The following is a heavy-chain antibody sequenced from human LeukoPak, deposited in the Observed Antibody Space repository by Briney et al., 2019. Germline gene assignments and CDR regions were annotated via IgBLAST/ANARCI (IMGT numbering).Heavy chain of an antibody. CDR3: ARGPLVRLPSSFDP. Sequence: SVKVSCKASGGTFSSYAISWVRQAPGQGLEWMGGIIPIFGTANYAQKFQGRVTITTDESTSTAYMELSSLRSEDTAVYYCARGPLVRLPSSFDPWGQGTLVTVSS. CDR2: IIPIFGTA. D-gene: IGHD3-16*02. J-gene: IGHJ5*02. CDR1: GGTFSSYA. V-gene: IGHV1-69*05.